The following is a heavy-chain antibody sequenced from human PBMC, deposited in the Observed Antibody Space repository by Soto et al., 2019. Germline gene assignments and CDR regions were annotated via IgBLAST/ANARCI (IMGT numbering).Heavy chain of an antibody. J-gene: IGHJ5*02. CDR1: GGSISSGGYY. V-gene: IGHV4-31*03. Sequence: SETLSLTCTVSGGSISSGGYYWSWIRQHPGKGLEWIGHIYYSGSTYYNPSLKSRVTISVDTSKNQFSLKLSSVTAADTAVYYCARAVYGDYVRDWFDPWGQGTLVTVSS. CDR2: IYYSGST. D-gene: IGHD4-17*01. CDR3: ARAVYGDYVRDWFDP.